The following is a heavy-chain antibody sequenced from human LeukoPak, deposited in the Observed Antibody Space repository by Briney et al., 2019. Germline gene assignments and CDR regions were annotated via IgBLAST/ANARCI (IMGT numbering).Heavy chain of an antibody. Sequence: SETLSLTCTVSGGSISTYYWNWIRQPPGKGLEWIGYTYYSGTTNYNPSLKSRVTISVYTSKNQFSLKLSSVTAADTAVYYCARLKYYYDSSGYRAEYFQHWGQGTLVTVSS. CDR2: TYYSGTT. V-gene: IGHV4-59*01. J-gene: IGHJ1*01. D-gene: IGHD3-22*01. CDR3: ARLKYYYDSSGYRAEYFQH. CDR1: GGSISTYY.